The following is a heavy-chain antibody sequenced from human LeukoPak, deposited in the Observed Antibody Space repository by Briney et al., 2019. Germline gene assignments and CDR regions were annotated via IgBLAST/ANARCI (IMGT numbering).Heavy chain of an antibody. V-gene: IGHV4-34*01. CDR1: GGSFSGFY. CDR2: INHSGST. D-gene: IGHD2-15*01. J-gene: IGHJ4*02. Sequence: PSQTLSLTCAVYGGSFSGFYWSWIRQPPGRGRVWSGEINHSGSTNYNTSLKRRVTLSADPSKNQFSLKLCSVTAADTAVYYGARRAPLGYCSGGSCYGGFDYWGQGTLVTVSS. CDR3: ARRAPLGYCSGGSCYGGFDY.